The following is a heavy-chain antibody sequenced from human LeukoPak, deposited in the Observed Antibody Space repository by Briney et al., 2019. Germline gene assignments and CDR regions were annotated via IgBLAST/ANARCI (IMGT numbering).Heavy chain of an antibody. Sequence: PGGSLRLSCAASGFTFSTYWMSWVRQVPGKGLEWVANIKQDGSEKYYVDSVKGRFTISRDNAKNSLYLQMNSLSVEDTAVYYCAKEAGQQRAHFQHWGQGTLVTVSS. CDR2: IKQDGSEK. J-gene: IGHJ1*01. CDR1: GFTFSTYW. D-gene: IGHD6-13*01. CDR3: AKEAGQQRAHFQH. V-gene: IGHV3-7*05.